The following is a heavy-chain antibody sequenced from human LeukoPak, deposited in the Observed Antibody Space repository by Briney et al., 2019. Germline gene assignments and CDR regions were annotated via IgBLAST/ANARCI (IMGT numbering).Heavy chain of an antibody. Sequence: ASVKVSCKASGYTFTSYAMNWVRQAPGQGLEWMGWISAYNGNTNYAQKLQGRVTMTTDTSTSTAYMELRSLRSDDTAVYYCARGYCSGGSCDVDRASKKGSWFDPWGQGTLVTVSS. V-gene: IGHV1-18*01. D-gene: IGHD2-15*01. CDR1: GYTFTSYA. CDR3: ARGYCSGGSCDVDRASKKGSWFDP. J-gene: IGHJ5*02. CDR2: ISAYNGNT.